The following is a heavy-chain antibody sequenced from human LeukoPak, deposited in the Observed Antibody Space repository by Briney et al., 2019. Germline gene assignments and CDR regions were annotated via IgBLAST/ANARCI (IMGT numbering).Heavy chain of an antibody. V-gene: IGHV1-3*01. CDR1: GYTFTSYA. J-gene: IGHJ6*02. Sequence: ASVKVSCKASGYTFTSYAMHWVRQAPGQRLEWMGWINAGNGNTKYSQKFQGRVTITTDTSTSTAYMELRSLRSDDTAVYYCARDARPYSYGSYGMDVWGQGTTVTVSS. CDR2: INAGNGNT. CDR3: ARDARPYSYGSYGMDV. D-gene: IGHD5-18*01.